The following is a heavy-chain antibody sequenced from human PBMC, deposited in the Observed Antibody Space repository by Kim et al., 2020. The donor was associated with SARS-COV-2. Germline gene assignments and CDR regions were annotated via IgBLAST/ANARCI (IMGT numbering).Heavy chain of an antibody. D-gene: IGHD6-13*01. V-gene: IGHV1-69*01. J-gene: IGHJ4*02. Sequence: YAQKFQGRVTITADESTSTAYMELSSLRSEDTAVYYCATTLAAAGPFDYWGQGTLVTVSS. CDR3: ATTLAAAGPFDY.